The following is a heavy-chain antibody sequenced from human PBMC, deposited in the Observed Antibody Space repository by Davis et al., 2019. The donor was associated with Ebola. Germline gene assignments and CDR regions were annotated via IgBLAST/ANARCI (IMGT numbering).Heavy chain of an antibody. J-gene: IGHJ6*02. CDR1: GFTFSSYS. CDR2: ISGSGGST. Sequence: GESLKISCAASGFTFSSYSMNWVRQAPGKGLEWVSAISGSGGSTYYADSVKGRFTITRDNSKNTLYLQMNSLRAEDTAVYYCAKWLIPLWARYGMDVWGQGTTVTVSS. CDR3: AKWLIPLWARYGMDV. V-gene: IGHV3-23*01. D-gene: IGHD5-18*01.